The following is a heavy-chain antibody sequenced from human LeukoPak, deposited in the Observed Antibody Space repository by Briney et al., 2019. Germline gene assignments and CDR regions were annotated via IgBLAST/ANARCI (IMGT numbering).Heavy chain of an antibody. CDR2: ISGRHNNI. V-gene: IGHV3-23*01. CDR1: GFSFRTYF. J-gene: IGHJ3*02. CDR3: AKAQKYSGYDLAFDI. D-gene: IGHD5-12*01. Sequence: PGGSLRLSCAVSGFSFRTYFMDWVRQAPGKGLEWVSSISGRHNNIYYADSVKGRFTISRDNSKNTLYLQMNSLRAEDTAVYYCAKAQKYSGYDLAFDIWGQGTMVTVSS.